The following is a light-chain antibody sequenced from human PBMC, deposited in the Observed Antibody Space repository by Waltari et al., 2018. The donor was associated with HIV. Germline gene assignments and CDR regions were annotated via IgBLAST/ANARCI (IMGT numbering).Light chain of an antibody. CDR2: DVT. CDR1: SSDVGGYNY. Sequence: QSALTQPRSVSGSPGQSVTIPCTGTSSDVGGYNYVSCYQQHPGKAPKLMIYDVTKRPSGVPDRFSGSKSGNTASLTISGLQAEDEADYYCCSYAGIYTFLFGGGTKLTVL. CDR3: CSYAGIYTFL. V-gene: IGLV2-11*01. J-gene: IGLJ2*01.